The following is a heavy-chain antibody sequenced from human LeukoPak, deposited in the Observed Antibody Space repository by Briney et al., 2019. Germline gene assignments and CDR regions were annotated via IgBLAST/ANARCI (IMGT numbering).Heavy chain of an antibody. Sequence: GGSLRLSCAASGFTFSSYAMHWVRQAPGKGLEWVAVISYDGSNKYYADSVKGRFTISRDNSKNTLYLQMNSLRAEDTAVYYCARDRVRWYYFDYWGQGTLVTVFS. CDR3: ARDRVRWYYFDY. CDR2: ISYDGSNK. V-gene: IGHV3-30*04. D-gene: IGHD6-13*01. J-gene: IGHJ4*02. CDR1: GFTFSSYA.